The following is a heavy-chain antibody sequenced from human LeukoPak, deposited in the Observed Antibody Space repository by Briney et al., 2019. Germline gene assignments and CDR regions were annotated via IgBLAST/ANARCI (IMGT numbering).Heavy chain of an antibody. V-gene: IGHV3-7*01. CDR2: IKQDGSEK. CDR3: ARAGRWFPLGDDY. Sequence: GGSLRLSCAASGFTFSSYWMSWVRQAPGKGLEWVANIKQDGSEKYYVDSVKGRFTISRDNAKNSLYLQMNSLRAEDTAVYYCARAGRWFPLGDDYWGQGTLVTVSS. J-gene: IGHJ4*02. CDR1: GFTFSSYW. D-gene: IGHD3-16*01.